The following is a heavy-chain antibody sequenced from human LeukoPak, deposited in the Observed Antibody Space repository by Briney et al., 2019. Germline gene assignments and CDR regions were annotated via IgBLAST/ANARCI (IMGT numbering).Heavy chain of an antibody. CDR3: ARWGSSSLYYYYMDV. CDR1: GYSFTTYW. Sequence: GESLKISCKASGYSFTTYWIGWVRQVPGKGLEWVGIIYPADSTAKYSPSFQGQVTISADKSINTAYLQWSSLKASDTAIYYCARWGSSSLYYYYMDVWGQGTTVTVSS. V-gene: IGHV5-51*01. D-gene: IGHD6-6*01. CDR2: IYPADSTA. J-gene: IGHJ6*03.